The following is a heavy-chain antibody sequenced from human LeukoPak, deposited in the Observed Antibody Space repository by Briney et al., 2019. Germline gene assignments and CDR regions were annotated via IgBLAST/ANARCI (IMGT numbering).Heavy chain of an antibody. J-gene: IGHJ6*03. D-gene: IGHD6-13*01. CDR1: GGSISSYY. CDR3: ARDKGAIAAASGVFMDV. Sequence: SETLPLTCTVSGGSISSYYWSWIRQPAGKGLEWIGRIYTSGSTNYNPSLKSRVTISVDKSKNQFSLKLSSVTAADTAVYYCARDKGAIAAASGVFMDVWGKGTTVTVSS. V-gene: IGHV4-4*07. CDR2: IYTSGST.